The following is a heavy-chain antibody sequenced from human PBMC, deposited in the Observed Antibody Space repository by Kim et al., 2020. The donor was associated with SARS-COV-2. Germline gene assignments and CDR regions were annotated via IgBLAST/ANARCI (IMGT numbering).Heavy chain of an antibody. D-gene: IGHD4-17*01. V-gene: IGHV1-8*01. CDR3: ARGRRVTTNWFDP. J-gene: IGHJ5*02. Sequence: YAQKFQGRVTMNRNTSISTAYMELSSLRSEDTAVYYCARGRRVTTNWFDPWGQGTLVTVSS.